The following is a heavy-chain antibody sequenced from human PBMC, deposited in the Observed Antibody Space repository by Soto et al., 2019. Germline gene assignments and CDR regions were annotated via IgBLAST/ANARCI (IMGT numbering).Heavy chain of an antibody. V-gene: IGHV3-53*04. J-gene: IGHJ4*02. CDR1: GFTVSSND. CDR3: AREPGRGCSSTGCPLEN. CDR2: IFISGST. D-gene: IGHD2-2*01. Sequence: PGGSLRLSCAASGFTVSSNDMSWVSQAPGKGLEWVSAIFISGSTYYADSVKGRFTISRHSSKNTLYLQMNSLRAEDTAVYYCAREPGRGCSSTGCPLENWGRGTLVTVSS.